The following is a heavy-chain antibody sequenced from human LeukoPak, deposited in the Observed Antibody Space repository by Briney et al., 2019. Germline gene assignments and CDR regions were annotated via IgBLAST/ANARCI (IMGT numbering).Heavy chain of an antibody. CDR1: GFTFTTYG. J-gene: IGHJ4*02. V-gene: IGHV3-33*01. D-gene: IGHD5-12*01. CDR2: IWYDGNNK. Sequence: GGSLRLSCAVSGFTFTTYGMHWVRQAPGNGLEWVAVIWYDGNNKYYADSVKGRFTISRDNSKNTLYLQMNSLRAEDTAVYYCVRDPYEAYWGQGTLVTVSS. CDR3: VRDPYEAY.